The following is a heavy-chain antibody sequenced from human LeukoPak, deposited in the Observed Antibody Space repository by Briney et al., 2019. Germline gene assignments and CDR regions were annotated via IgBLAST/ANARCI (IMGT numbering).Heavy chain of an antibody. CDR2: INSDGSTA. J-gene: IGHJ4*02. Sequence: PGGSLRLSCAASGFTFSTYWMHWVRQVPGKGLVWVSRINSDGSTADYADAVKGRFTISRDNAKNSLYLQMNSLRAEDTAVYYCASRVGYYGSGSYYNRQPFFDYWGQGTLVTVSS. CDR3: ASRVGYYGSGSYYNRQPFFDY. CDR1: GFTFSTYW. D-gene: IGHD3-10*01. V-gene: IGHV3-74*01.